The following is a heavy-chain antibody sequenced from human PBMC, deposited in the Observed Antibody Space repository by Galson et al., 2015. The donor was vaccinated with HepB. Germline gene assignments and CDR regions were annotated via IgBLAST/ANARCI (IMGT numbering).Heavy chain of an antibody. CDR1: GFTFSSYS. D-gene: IGHD3-22*01. V-gene: IGHV3-21*01. CDR3: ARSADSSGCLDY. CDR2: ISSSSSYI. J-gene: IGHJ4*02. Sequence: SLRLSCAASGFTFSSYSMNWVRQAPGKGLEWVSSISSSSSYIYYADSVKGRFTISRDNAKNSLYLQMNSLRAEDTAVYYCARSADSSGCLDYWGQGTLVTVSS.